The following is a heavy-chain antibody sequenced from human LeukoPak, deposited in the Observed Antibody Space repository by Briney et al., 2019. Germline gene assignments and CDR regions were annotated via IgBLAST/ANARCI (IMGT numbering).Heavy chain of an antibody. CDR2: VNSDGSGI. J-gene: IGHJ4*02. D-gene: IGHD6-19*01. V-gene: IGHV3-74*01. CDR1: GFTFSSYW. CDR3: ARGTSSAWYQIFDY. Sequence: GGSLRLPCAASGFTFSSYWVHWVRQAPGKGLVWVSHVNSDGSGISYADSVEGRFTISRDNAKNTLYLQMNSLRAEDTAVYYCARGTSSAWYQIFDYWGQGTLVTVSS.